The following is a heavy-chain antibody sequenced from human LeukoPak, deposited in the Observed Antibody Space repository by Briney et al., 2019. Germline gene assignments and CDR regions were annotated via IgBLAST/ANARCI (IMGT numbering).Heavy chain of an antibody. V-gene: IGHV3-23*01. CDR2: ISGSGGST. Sequence: GALRLSCAASGFTFSSYAMSWVRQAPGKGLEWVAAISGSGGSTYYADSVKGRFTISRDNSKNTLYLQMNSLRAEDTAVYYCAKQSETNYDILTGYYGDYYYYGMDVWGQGTTVTVSS. CDR3: AKQSETNYDILTGYYGDYYYYGMDV. D-gene: IGHD3-9*01. CDR1: GFTFSSYA. J-gene: IGHJ6*02.